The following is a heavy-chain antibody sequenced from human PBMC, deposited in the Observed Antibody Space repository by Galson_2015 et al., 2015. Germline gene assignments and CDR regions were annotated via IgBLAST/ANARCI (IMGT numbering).Heavy chain of an antibody. V-gene: IGHV3-21*01. Sequence: SLRLSCAASGFTFSSYSMNWVRQAPGKGLEWVSSISSSSSYIYYADTVKGRFTISRDNARNSLYLQMNGLRAEDTAVYYCARAYCSGGSCYLEKPSYCFDYWGQGTLLTVSS. J-gene: IGHJ4*02. CDR1: GFTFSSYS. CDR2: ISSSSSYI. D-gene: IGHD2-15*01. CDR3: ARAYCSGGSCYLEKPSYCFDY.